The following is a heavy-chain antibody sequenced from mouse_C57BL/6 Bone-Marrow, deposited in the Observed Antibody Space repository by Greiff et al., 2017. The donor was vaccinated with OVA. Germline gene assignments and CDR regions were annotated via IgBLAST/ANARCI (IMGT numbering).Heavy chain of an antibody. CDR1: GFSLTSYG. J-gene: IGHJ3*01. Sequence: VKLMEGGRGLVQPSQRLSITCTVSGFSLTSYGVHWVRQPPGKGLEWLGVIWSGGSTDYNAAFISRLSISKDNSKSQVFFKMNSLQADDTAIYYCAYGSRTEFAYWGQGTLVTVSA. CDR2: IWSGGST. D-gene: IGHD1-1*01. V-gene: IGHV2-4*01. CDR3: AYGSRTEFAY.